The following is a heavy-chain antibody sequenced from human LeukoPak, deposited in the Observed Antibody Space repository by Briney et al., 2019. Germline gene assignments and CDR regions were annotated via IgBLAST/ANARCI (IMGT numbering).Heavy chain of an antibody. D-gene: IGHD2-2*01. J-gene: IGHJ6*02. CDR1: GGSLSSYY. CDR2: IYYSGST. V-gene: IGHV4-59*08. CDR3: ARGYCSSTSCYYYGMDV. Sequence: SETLSLTCTVSGGSLSSYYWSWIRQPPGKGLEWVGYIYYSGSTNYNPSLKSRVTISVHTSKNQFSLKLSSVTAADTAVYYCARGYCSSTSCYYYGMDVWGQGTTVTVSS.